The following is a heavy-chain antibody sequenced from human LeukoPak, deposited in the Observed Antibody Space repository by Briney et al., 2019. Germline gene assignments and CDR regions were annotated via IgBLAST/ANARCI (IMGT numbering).Heavy chain of an antibody. Sequence: SETLSLTCTVSGGSTSSSSYYWGWIRQSPGKGLEWIGTIYYSGSTYYNPSLKSRVTISADTSRNQFSLKLSSVTAADTAVYDCARLDYGDKGAFDYWGQGTLVTVSS. D-gene: IGHD4-17*01. CDR3: ARLDYGDKGAFDY. V-gene: IGHV4-39*01. CDR2: IYYSGST. CDR1: GGSTSSSSYY. J-gene: IGHJ4*02.